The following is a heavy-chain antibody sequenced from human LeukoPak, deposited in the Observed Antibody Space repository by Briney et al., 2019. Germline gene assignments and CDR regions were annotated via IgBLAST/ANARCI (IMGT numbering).Heavy chain of an antibody. CDR2: ISYDGSNK. CDR1: VFTFSSYA. D-gene: IGHD1-1*01. CDR3: ARDQSGGWKGVFDI. J-gene: IGHJ3*02. V-gene: IGHV3-30*01. Sequence: RPGGALRLSCAASVFTFSSYAMHWVRQAPGKGLEWVAAISYDGSNKYYADSVKGRFTLSRDNSKNTLYLQMNSLSAEDTAGSYCARDQSGGWKGVFDIWGQGTIVADSS.